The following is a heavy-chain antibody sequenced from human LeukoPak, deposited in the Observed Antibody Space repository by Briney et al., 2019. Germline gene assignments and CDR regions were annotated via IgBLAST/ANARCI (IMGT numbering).Heavy chain of an antibody. CDR1: GVTFNSYA. D-gene: IGHD3-10*01. J-gene: IGHJ4*02. CDR3: AKGQLYEK. CDR2: ISASGGST. V-gene: IGHV3-23*01. Sequence: GGSLRLSCVASGVTFNSYAMSWVRQAPGKGLEWVSSISASGGSTYYADSVKGRFTISRDNSKNTLYLQMNSLRLDDTAVYYCAKGQLYEKWGQGTLVTVSS.